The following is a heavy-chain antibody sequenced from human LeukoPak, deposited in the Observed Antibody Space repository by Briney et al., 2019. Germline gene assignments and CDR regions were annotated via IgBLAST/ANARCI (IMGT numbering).Heavy chain of an antibody. V-gene: IGHV1-69*01. J-gene: IGHJ5*02. CDR3: ASVGCSSTSCYFTYNWFDP. Sequence: SVKVSCKASGGTFSSYAISWVRQAPGQGLEWMGGIIPIFGTANYAQKFQGRVTITADESTSTAYMELSSLRSEDTAVYYCASVGCSSTSCYFTYNWFDPWGQGTLVTVSS. CDR1: GGTFSSYA. CDR2: IIPIFGTA. D-gene: IGHD2-2*01.